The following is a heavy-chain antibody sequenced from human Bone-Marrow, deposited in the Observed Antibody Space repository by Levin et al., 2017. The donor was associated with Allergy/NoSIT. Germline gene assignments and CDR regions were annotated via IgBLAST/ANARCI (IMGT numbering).Heavy chain of an antibody. CDR3: ATTLPGYPLYYFDY. D-gene: IGHD3-9*01. Sequence: SCTVSGGSISSSSYYWGWIRQPPGKGLEWIGSIYYSGSTYYNPSLKSRVTISVDTSKNQFSLKLSSVTAADTAVYYCATTLPGYPLYYFDYWGQGTLVTVSS. J-gene: IGHJ4*02. CDR1: GGSISSSSYY. CDR2: IYYSGST. V-gene: IGHV4-39*01.